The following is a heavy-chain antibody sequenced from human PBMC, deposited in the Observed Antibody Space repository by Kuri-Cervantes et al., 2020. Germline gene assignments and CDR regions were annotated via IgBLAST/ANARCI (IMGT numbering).Heavy chain of an antibody. J-gene: IGHJ4*02. Sequence: GESLKISCAASGFTFNSYTMSWVRQAPGKGLEWVSTIRVSGSLTYYADSVKGRFTISRDNSKNTLYLQMNSLRAEDTAVYYCARAGPVADMGDYFDYWGQGTLVTVSS. V-gene: IGHV3-23*01. D-gene: IGHD6-19*01. CDR1: GFTFNSYT. CDR2: IRVSGSLT. CDR3: ARAGPVADMGDYFDY.